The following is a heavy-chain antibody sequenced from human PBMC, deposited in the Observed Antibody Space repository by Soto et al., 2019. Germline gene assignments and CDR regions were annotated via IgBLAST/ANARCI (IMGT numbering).Heavy chain of an antibody. V-gene: IGHV4-39*01. CDR2: LYYSGST. CDR3: APLSTDIVVVGAPPFDQ. J-gene: IGHJ4*02. D-gene: IGHD2-15*01. CDR1: GGSISSSTYY. Sequence: SETLSLTCTVSGGSISSSTYYWGWIRQPPGKGLEWIGSLYYSGSTYYNPSLKSRVTISVDTSKNQFSLKLNSVTAADTAVYYCAPLSTDIVVVGAPPFDQWGQGTLVTVSS.